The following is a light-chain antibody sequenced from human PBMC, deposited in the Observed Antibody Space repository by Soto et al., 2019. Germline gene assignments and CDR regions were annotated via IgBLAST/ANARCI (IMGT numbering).Light chain of an antibody. J-gene: IGKJ1*01. CDR3: QDYGTSAPWT. V-gene: IGKV3-20*01. Sequence: VLTQSPGTLSLSPGERTTLSCRASQNIRGNELAWYQQQPGQPPRLLIYRGSSRAPGIPDRISGRGSGTDFPLTISRLEAEDFAVYYCQDYGTSAPWTFGQGTRVEIK. CDR2: RGS. CDR1: QNIRGNE.